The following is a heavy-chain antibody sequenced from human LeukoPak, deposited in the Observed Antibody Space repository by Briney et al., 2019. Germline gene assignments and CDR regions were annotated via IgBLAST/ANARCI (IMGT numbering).Heavy chain of an antibody. CDR1: GFTFSSYS. V-gene: IGHV3-7*03. Sequence: GGSLRPSCAASGFTFSSYSMNWVRQAPGKGLEWVTNIKQDGSEKNYVDSVKGRFTISRDNAKNSLYQQMNSLRAEDTAVYYCARDQPFGSYWGQGTLVTVSS. CDR3: ARDQPFGSY. J-gene: IGHJ4*02. CDR2: IKQDGSEK. D-gene: IGHD3-10*01.